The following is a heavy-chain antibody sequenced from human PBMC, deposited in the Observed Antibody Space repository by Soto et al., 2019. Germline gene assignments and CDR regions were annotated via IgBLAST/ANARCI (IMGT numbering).Heavy chain of an antibody. Sequence: QITLKESGPTLVKPTQTLTLTCTFSGFSLSTSGVGVGWIRQPPGKALEWLALIYWDDDKRYSPSLKSRLTSPKDPSKNQVVLTMTNMDPVDTATYYCAHRRDGDYSNYFFDYWGQGTLVTVSS. J-gene: IGHJ4*02. D-gene: IGHD4-4*01. CDR2: IYWDDDK. CDR1: GFSLSTSGVG. V-gene: IGHV2-5*02. CDR3: AHRRDGDYSNYFFDY.